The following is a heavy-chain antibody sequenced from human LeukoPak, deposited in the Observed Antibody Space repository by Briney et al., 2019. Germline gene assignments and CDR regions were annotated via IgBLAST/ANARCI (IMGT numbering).Heavy chain of an antibody. V-gene: IGHV4-59*01. CDR3: ARLQTNYGDYFHFDY. CDR2: IYYSGST. Sequence: PSETLPLTCTVSGGSISSYYWSWIRQPPGKGLVWIGYIYYSGSTNYNPSLKSRVTISVDTSKNQFSLKLSSVTAADTAVYYCARLQTNYGDYFHFDYWGQGTLVTVSS. D-gene: IGHD4-17*01. CDR1: GGSISSYY. J-gene: IGHJ4*02.